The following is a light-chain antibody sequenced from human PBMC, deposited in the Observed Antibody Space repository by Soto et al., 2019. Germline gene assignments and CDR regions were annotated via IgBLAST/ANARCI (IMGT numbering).Light chain of an antibody. CDR1: QGIAPY. J-gene: IGKJ4*01. Sequence: DVQMTQSPSSLSAFVGDRVTITCRASQGIAPYLAWFQQKPGKVPKLLIYATSTLQSGVPSRFSGSGSGTDFILTINSLQPEDVGTYYCQKYNSAPLTFGGGTKVDIK. CDR3: QKYNSAPLT. V-gene: IGKV1-27*01. CDR2: ATS.